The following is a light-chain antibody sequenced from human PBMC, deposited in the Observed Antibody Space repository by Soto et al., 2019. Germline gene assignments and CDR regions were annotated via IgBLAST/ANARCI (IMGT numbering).Light chain of an antibody. J-gene: IGKJ5*01. CDR1: QSISSTS. CDR3: QQYGNSPFT. CDR2: GAS. Sequence: PGERATLSCRASQSISSTSLAWYQQKPGQAPRLLIYGASTRATGIPDRFSGSESGTDFTLTISRLEPEDFVVYYCQQYGNSPFTCGQGTRLEIK. V-gene: IGKV3-20*01.